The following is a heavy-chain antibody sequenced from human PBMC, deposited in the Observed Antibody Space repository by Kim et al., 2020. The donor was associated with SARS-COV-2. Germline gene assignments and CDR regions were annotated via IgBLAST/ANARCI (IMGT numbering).Heavy chain of an antibody. V-gene: IGHV1-69*04. CDR1: GGTFSSYS. J-gene: IGHJ4*02. Sequence: SVKVSCKASGGTFSSYSISWVRQAPGQGLEWMGRIIPILGIANYAQKFQGRVTITADKSTSTAYMELSSLRSEDTAVYYCARDYYDSSGYNDIDYWGQGTLVTVSS. CDR2: IIPILGIA. CDR3: ARDYYDSSGYNDIDY. D-gene: IGHD3-22*01.